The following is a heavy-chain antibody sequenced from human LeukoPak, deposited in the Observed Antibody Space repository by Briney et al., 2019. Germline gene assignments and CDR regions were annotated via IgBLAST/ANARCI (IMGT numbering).Heavy chain of an antibody. J-gene: IGHJ4*02. V-gene: IGHV3-20*04. CDR1: GFTFDDYG. CDR3: ARSLRGAIVTDPFDY. CDR2: INWNGGST. D-gene: IGHD3-16*02. Sequence: GGSLRLSCAASGFTFDDYGMSWVRQAPGKGLEWVSGINWNGGSTGYADSVKGRFTISRDNAKNSLYLQMNSLRAEDTALYYCARSLRGAIVTDPFDYWGQGTLVTVSS.